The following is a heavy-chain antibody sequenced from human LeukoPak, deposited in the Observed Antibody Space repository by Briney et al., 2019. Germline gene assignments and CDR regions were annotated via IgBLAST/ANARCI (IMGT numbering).Heavy chain of an antibody. Sequence: GGSLRLSCAASGFTFSSYGMHWVRQAPGKGLEWVAFIRYDGSNKYYADSVKGRFTISRDNSKNTLYLQMNSLRAEDTAVYYCAKVVYDYDRASWFDLWGQGTLVTVSS. CDR2: IRYDGSNK. D-gene: IGHD3-16*01. J-gene: IGHJ5*02. CDR3: AKVVYDYDRASWFDL. V-gene: IGHV3-30*02. CDR1: GFTFSSYG.